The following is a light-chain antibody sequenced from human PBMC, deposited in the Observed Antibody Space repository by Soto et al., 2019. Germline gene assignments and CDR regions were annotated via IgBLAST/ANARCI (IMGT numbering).Light chain of an antibody. CDR3: QQRHMWPIT. V-gene: IGKV3D-20*02. CDR1: QSVSSNY. J-gene: IGKJ5*01. CDR2: DAY. Sequence: VMTQSPATLSVSPGERATLSCRASQSVSSNYLAWYQQKPGQAPRLLIYDAYNRATGIPPRFSGSGSGTDFTLTISSLEPEDSAVYYCQQRHMWPITFGQGTRLEIK.